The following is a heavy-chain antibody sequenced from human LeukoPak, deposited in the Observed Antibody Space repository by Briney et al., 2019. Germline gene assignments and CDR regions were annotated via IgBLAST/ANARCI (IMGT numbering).Heavy chain of an antibody. V-gene: IGHV6-1*01. Sequence: SQTLSLTCAISGDSVSNNIATWNWVRQSPSRGLEWLGRTYYRSRWGNDYAISVKSRITINPDTSRNQFSLQLNSVTPEDTAVYYCTTSDCEYWGQGTLVTVSS. J-gene: IGHJ4*02. CDR1: GDSVSNNIAT. CDR3: TTSDCEY. D-gene: IGHD2-21*01. CDR2: TYYRSRWGN.